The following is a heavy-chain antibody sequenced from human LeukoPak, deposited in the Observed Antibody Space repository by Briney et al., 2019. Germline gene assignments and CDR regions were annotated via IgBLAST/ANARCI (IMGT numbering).Heavy chain of an antibody. CDR3: ARARYGSGGYFFDF. D-gene: IGHD3-10*01. V-gene: IGHV3-7*04. Sequence: GGSLRLSCAGSGFNFNSYWMSWVRQAPGKGLECVANIKQDGSEIYFVDPVKGRFTISKDNAKSSLYLQMNSLRGEDTAVYYCARARYGSGGYFFDFWGQGTLVTVSS. CDR2: IKQDGSEI. J-gene: IGHJ4*02. CDR1: GFNFNSYW.